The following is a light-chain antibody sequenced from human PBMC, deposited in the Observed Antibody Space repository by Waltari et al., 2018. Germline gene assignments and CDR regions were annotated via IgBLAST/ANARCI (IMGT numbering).Light chain of an antibody. CDR3: QQYDSNSGVFT. V-gene: IGKV1-5*03. CDR2: KAS. J-gene: IGKJ3*01. Sequence: DIQMTQSPSTLSASVGDRVTITCRARQTISNWLAWYQQKPGKAPKLLIYKASILESGVPSRFSGSGSGTEFTLLISSLQPDDFATYYCQQYDSNSGVFTFGPGTKVDIK. CDR1: QTISNW.